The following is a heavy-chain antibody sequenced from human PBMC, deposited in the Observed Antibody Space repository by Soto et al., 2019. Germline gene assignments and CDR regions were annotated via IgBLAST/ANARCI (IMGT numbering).Heavy chain of an antibody. CDR1: GFTFDSYS. V-gene: IGHV3-48*02. J-gene: IGHJ4*02. CDR3: ARDDDSAIPLIFAY. Sequence: PGGSLRLACAASGFTFDSYSMNWVRQAPGKGLEWVSYIDSSSSNKHYADSVKGRFTISRDNAKNALYLQMSSLRDEDTAVYYCARDDDSAIPLIFAYWAQRSLDPVSS. D-gene: IGHD5-18*01. CDR2: IDSSSSNK.